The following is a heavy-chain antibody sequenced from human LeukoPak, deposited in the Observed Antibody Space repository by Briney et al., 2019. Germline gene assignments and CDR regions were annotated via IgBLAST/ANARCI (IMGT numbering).Heavy chain of an antibody. J-gene: IGHJ3*02. CDR3: ASYSRSVITDSSGTDASDI. CDR1: GGTFSDYA. V-gene: IGHV1-69*04. Sequence: GSSVKVSCKASGGTFSDYAISWVRQAPGQGLEWMGRTIPMLGVPNYAQKFQGRVTISADESTSTAYMELSSLRSEDTAVYYCASYSRSVITDSSGTDASDIWGQGTMVTVSS. D-gene: IGHD3-22*01. CDR2: TIPMLGVP.